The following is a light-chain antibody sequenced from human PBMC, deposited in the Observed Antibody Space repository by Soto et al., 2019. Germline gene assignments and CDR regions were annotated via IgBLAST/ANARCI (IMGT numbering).Light chain of an antibody. CDR3: LKYSSVPV. Sequence: DIQMTQSPTSLSASVGDRVTITCRASQGIRNYVAWYQQIPGKAPKLLIYAESTLQSGVPSRFSGSGSGTDFTLTINGLQPEYVATYSCLKYSSVPVFGPGTKVEIK. CDR1: QGIRNY. V-gene: IGKV1-27*01. CDR2: AES. J-gene: IGKJ3*01.